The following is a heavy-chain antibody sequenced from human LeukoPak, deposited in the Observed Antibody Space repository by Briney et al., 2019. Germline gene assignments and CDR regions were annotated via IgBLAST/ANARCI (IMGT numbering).Heavy chain of an antibody. CDR3: ARERKMATRASYYYHYGMDV. Sequence: SETLSLTCTVSGGSISSYYWSWIRQPPGKGLEWIGYIYYSGSTNYNPSLKSRVTISVGTSKNQFSLKLSSATAADTAVYYCARERKMATRASYYYHYGMDVRGQGTTVTVSS. CDR2: IYYSGST. D-gene: IGHD5-24*01. J-gene: IGHJ6*02. V-gene: IGHV4-59*01. CDR1: GGSISSYY.